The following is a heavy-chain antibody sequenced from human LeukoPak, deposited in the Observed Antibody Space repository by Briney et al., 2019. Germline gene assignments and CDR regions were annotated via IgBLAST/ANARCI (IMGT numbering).Heavy chain of an antibody. V-gene: IGHV4-59*01. Sequence: SETLSLTCTVSGGSISSYYWSWIRQPPGKGLEWIGYIYYSGSTNYNPSLKSRVTISVDTSKNQFSLKLSSVTTADTAVYYCARVFGYGDYVHFDYWGQGTLVTVSS. CDR3: ARVFGYGDYVHFDY. J-gene: IGHJ4*02. CDR1: GGSISSYY. D-gene: IGHD4-17*01. CDR2: IYYSGST.